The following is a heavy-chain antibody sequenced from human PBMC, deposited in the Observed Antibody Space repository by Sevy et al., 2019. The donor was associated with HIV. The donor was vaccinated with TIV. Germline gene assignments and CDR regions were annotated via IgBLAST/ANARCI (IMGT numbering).Heavy chain of an antibody. J-gene: IGHJ3*02. CDR1: GDSIRSGVYS. Sequence: SETLSLTCVVSGDSIRSGVYSWNWIRQPPGKGLEWIGYIFHSGNTHYNPSLKSRVSILVDTSKNQFSLKLTSVSAADTAIYYCSRDGGTLTTPGAFDIWGQGTMVTVSS. CDR2: IFHSGNT. D-gene: IGHD4-17*01. V-gene: IGHV4-30-2*01. CDR3: SRDGGTLTTPGAFDI.